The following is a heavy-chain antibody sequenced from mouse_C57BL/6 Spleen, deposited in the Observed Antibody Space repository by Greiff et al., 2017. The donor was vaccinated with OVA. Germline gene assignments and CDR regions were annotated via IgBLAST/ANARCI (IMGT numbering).Heavy chain of an antibody. CDR1: GYAFSSSW. V-gene: IGHV1-82*01. Sequence: QVQLQQSGPELVKPGASVKISCKASGYAFSSSWMNWVKQRPGKGLEWIGRIYPGDGDTNYNGKFKGKATLTADKSSRTAYMPLSSLTSEDSAVYFGARAEIYGNYPDWYFDVWGTGTTVTVSS. D-gene: IGHD2-1*01. CDR3: ARAEIYGNYPDWYFDV. CDR2: IYPGDGDT. J-gene: IGHJ1*03.